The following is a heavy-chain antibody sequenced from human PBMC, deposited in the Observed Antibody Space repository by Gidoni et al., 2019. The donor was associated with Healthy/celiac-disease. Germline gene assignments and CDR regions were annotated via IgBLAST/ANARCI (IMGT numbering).Heavy chain of an antibody. V-gene: IGHV4-59*01. CDR3: ARHLLWFGESPVDY. Sequence: QVQLQESGPGLVKPSETLSLTCTVSGCSISSYYWSWIRQPPGKGLEWIGYIYYSGSTNYNPSLKSRVTISVDTSKNQFSLKLSSVTAADTAVYYCARHLLWFGESPVDYWGQGTLVTVSS. CDR2: IYYSGST. D-gene: IGHD3-10*01. J-gene: IGHJ4*02. CDR1: GCSISSYY.